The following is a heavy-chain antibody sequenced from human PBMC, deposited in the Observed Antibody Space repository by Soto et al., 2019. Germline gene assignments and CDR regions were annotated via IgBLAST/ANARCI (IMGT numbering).Heavy chain of an antibody. D-gene: IGHD6-13*01. Sequence: SQTLSLTCAISGASVSTNSAAWNWIRQSPSRGLEWLGRTYYRSKWYNNYAVSVKSRITINPDTSKNQFSLQLNSVTPEDTAVYYCAREYSSSWADYYYGMDVWGQGTTVTVSS. V-gene: IGHV6-1*01. CDR1: GASVSTNSAA. J-gene: IGHJ6*02. CDR2: TYYRSKWYN. CDR3: AREYSSSWADYYYGMDV.